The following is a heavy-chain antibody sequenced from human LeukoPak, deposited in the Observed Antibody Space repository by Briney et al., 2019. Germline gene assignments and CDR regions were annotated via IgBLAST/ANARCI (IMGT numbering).Heavy chain of an antibody. CDR1: GGSISSGGYS. D-gene: IGHD2-2*01. CDR3: ARGFPLFVVVPAAPGYWFDP. V-gene: IGHV4-30-2*01. Sequence: RASQTLSLTCAVSGGSISSGGYSWSWIRQPPGKGLEWIGYIYHSGSTYYNPSLKSRVTISVDTSKNQFSLKLSSVTAADTAVYYCARGFPLFVVVPAAPGYWFDPWGQGTLVTVSS. J-gene: IGHJ5*02. CDR2: IYHSGST.